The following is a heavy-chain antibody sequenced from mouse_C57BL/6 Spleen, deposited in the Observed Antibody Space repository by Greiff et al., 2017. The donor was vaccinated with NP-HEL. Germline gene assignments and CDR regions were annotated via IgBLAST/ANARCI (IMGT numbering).Heavy chain of an antibody. CDR3: ARRGYDYDVYAMDD. D-gene: IGHD2-4*01. J-gene: IGHJ4*01. Sequence: QVQLQQSGAELVRPGTSVKVSCTASGYAFTNYLIEWVKQRPGQGLEWIGVINPGSGGTNYNEKFKGKATLTADKSASTAYMQLSSLTYEDSAGYVCARRGYDYDVYAMDDWGQGTSVTVSA. CDR1: GYAFTNYL. V-gene: IGHV1-54*01. CDR2: INPGSGGT.